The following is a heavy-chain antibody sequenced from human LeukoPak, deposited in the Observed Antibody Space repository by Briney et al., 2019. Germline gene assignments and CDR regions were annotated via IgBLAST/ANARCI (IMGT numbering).Heavy chain of an antibody. J-gene: IGHJ6*02. V-gene: IGHV3-30*18. Sequence: GGSLRLSCAASGFTFSSYGMHWVRQAPGKGLEWVAVISYDGSNKYYADSVKGRFTISRDNSKNTLYLQMNSLRAEDTAVYYCAKDEVVATTYYYYGMDVWGQGTTVTVSS. CDR1: GFTFSSYG. D-gene: IGHD2-15*01. CDR3: AKDEVVATTYYYYGMDV. CDR2: ISYDGSNK.